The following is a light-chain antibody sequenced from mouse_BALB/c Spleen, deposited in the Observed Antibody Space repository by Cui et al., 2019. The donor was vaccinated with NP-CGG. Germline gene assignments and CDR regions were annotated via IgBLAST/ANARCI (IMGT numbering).Light chain of an antibody. V-gene: IGLV1*01. CDR1: TGAVTTSNY. CDR2: GTN. CDR3: ALWYSNHWV. J-gene: IGLJ1*01. Sequence: AVVPQESALTTSPGETVTLTCRSSTGAVTTSNYANWVHEKPDHLFTGLIGGTNNRAPGVPARFSCSLIGDKAALTITGAQTEDEAIYFCALWYSNHWVFGGGTKLTVL.